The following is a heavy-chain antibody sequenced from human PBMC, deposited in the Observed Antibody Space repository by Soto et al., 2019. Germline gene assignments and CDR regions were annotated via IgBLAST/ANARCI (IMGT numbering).Heavy chain of an antibody. CDR3: TTHSGYYWVLDAFDI. J-gene: IGHJ3*02. V-gene: IGHV3-15*01. D-gene: IGHD3-22*01. Sequence: GGSLRLSCAASGFTFSNAWMSWVRQAPGKGLEWVGRIKSKTDGGTTDYAAPVKGRFTISRDDSKNTLYLQMNSLKTEDTAVYYCTTHSGYYWVLDAFDIWGQGTMVTVSS. CDR2: IKSKTDGGTT. CDR1: GFTFSNAW.